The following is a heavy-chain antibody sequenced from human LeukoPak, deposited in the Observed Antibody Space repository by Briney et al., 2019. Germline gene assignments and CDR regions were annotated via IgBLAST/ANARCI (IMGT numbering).Heavy chain of an antibody. CDR1: GYTFTGYY. J-gene: IGHJ4*02. CDR3: ARLFSTGWYSERGTFDY. D-gene: IGHD6-19*01. Sequence: ASVKVSCKASGYTFTGYYMHWVRQAPGQGLEWMGWINPNSGATKFAQKFQGRVTMTRDTSTSTAYMELTSLRSDDTAVYYCARLFSTGWYSERGTFDYWGQGTLVTVSS. V-gene: IGHV1-2*02. CDR2: INPNSGAT.